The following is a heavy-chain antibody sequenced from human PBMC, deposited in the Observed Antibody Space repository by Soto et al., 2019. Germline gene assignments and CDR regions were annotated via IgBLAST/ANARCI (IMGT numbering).Heavy chain of an antibody. J-gene: IGHJ3*02. CDR2: IYYSGST. CDR1: GGSISSYY. D-gene: IGHD3-10*01. Sequence: PSETLSLTCTVSGGSISSYYWSWIRQPPGKGLEWIGYIYYSGSTNYNPSLKSRVTISVDTSKNQFSLNLRSVTAADTAVYYCARAHGSGWGAFDIWGQGTMVTVSS. V-gene: IGHV4-59*12. CDR3: ARAHGSGWGAFDI.